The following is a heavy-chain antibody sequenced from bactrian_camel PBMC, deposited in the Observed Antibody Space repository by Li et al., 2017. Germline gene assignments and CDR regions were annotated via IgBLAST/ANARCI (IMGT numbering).Heavy chain of an antibody. CDR1: GISLSSAFC. J-gene: IGHJ4*01. CDR2: IVTLGGTT. CDR3: EAGWSYGVGTLLRRHYNY. V-gene: IGHV3S54*01. D-gene: IGHD5*01. Sequence: VQLVESGGGSVETGGSLTLSCTGSGISLSSAFCVGWFRQAPGKKREGVAAIVTLGGTTYYDDSVTGRFTISQDNANKTTYLQMDQLRTEDTAIYYCEAGWSYGVGTLLRRHYNYWGQGTQ.